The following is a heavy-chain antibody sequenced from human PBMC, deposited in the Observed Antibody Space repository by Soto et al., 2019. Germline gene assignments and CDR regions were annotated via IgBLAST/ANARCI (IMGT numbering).Heavy chain of an antibody. J-gene: IGHJ4*02. Sequence: PGESLKISCNGSGFTFTSDWIARVRQMPWKGLEWMGIIYPGDSDSSYSPSFQGQVTISADKSINTAYLHWSSLKASDTAIYYCAKHEGYCSTTTCSNFDYWGQGTLVTVSS. D-gene: IGHD2-2*01. CDR3: AKHEGYCSTTTCSNFDY. CDR1: GFTFTSDW. V-gene: IGHV5-51*01. CDR2: IYPGDSDS.